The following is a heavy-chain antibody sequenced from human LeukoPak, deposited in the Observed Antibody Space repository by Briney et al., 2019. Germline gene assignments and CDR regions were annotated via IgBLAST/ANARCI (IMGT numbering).Heavy chain of an antibody. V-gene: IGHV4-30-4*08. CDR3: AREHIVVVTDAIGYWFDP. Sequence: SQTLSLTCTVSGASVSSGDYYWSWIRQPPGKGLEWIGYIYYSGSTYYNPSLKSRVTTSIGTTKNQFSLKLSAVTAADTAVYYCAREHIVVVTDAIGYWFDPWGQGTLVTVSS. CDR2: IYYSGST. D-gene: IGHD2-2*01. CDR1: GASVSSGDYY. J-gene: IGHJ5*02.